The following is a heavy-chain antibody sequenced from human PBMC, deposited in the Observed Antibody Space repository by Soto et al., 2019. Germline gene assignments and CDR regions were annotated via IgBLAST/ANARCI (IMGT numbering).Heavy chain of an antibody. Sequence: EVQLVESGGGSVQPGGSLRLSCAASGSTVSGHWMHWVRQEPGRGLVWVSLISPDGSVTTYADSVKGRFTISRDNAKNTLTLQMNSLRGEDTAVYYCARGINYAMDVWGQGTTVTVSS. J-gene: IGHJ6*02. CDR1: GSTVSGHW. V-gene: IGHV3-74*01. CDR2: ISPDGSVT. CDR3: ARGINYAMDV.